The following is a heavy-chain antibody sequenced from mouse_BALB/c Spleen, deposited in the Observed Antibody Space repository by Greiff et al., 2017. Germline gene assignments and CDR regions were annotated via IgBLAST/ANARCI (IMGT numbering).Heavy chain of an antibody. CDR1: GFTFSDVY. CDR3: ARDAYGTYAMDY. Sequence: DVKLVESGGGLVQPGGSLRLSCATSGFTFSDVYMEWVRQPPGKRLEWIAASRNKANDYTTEYSASVKGRFIVSRDTSQSILYLQMNALRAEDTAIYYCARDAYGTYAMDYWGQGTSVTVSS. J-gene: IGHJ4*01. V-gene: IGHV7-1*02. CDR2: SRNKANDYTT. D-gene: IGHD1-1*02.